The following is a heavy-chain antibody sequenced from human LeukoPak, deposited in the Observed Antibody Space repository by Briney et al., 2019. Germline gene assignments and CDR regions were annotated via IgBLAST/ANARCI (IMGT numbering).Heavy chain of an antibody. V-gene: IGHV4-4*07. CDR2: IYTSGST. CDR1: GGSISSYY. J-gene: IGHJ6*03. CDR3: ASQDYYYYMDV. Sequence: PSETLSLTCTVSGGSISSYYWSWIRQPAGKGLEWIGRIYTSGSTYYNPSLKSRVTISVDRSKNQFSLKLSSVTAADTAVYYCASQDYYYYMDVWGKGTTVTVSS.